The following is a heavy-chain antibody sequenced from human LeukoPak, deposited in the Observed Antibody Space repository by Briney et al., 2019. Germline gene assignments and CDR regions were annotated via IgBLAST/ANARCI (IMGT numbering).Heavy chain of an antibody. Sequence: GGSLRLSCAVSGFTFSNYGMHWVRQAPGKGLEWVGRIKSKTDGGTTDYAAPVRGRFTISRDDSKNTLYLQMNSLKTEDTAVYYCTTGYYDFWSGYYDDYWGQGTLVTVSS. D-gene: IGHD3-3*01. CDR2: IKSKTDGGTT. V-gene: IGHV3-15*01. CDR1: GFTFSNYG. CDR3: TTGYYDFWSGYYDDY. J-gene: IGHJ4*02.